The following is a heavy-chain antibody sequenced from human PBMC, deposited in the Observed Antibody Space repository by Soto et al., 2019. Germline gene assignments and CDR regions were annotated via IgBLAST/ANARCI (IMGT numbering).Heavy chain of an antibody. CDR3: WGAGPGG. V-gene: IGHV3-7*03. Sequence: EVHLVESGGGLVQPGGSLRLSCAASGFTFSNYWMNWVRQAPGKGLEWVANIKRDGSEKYYVDSVKGRFTISRDNAKNSLSLQMNSLRAEDTDVYYCWGAGPGGWGQGTLVTVSS. J-gene: IGHJ4*02. CDR1: GFTFSNYW. D-gene: IGHD3-16*01. CDR2: IKRDGSEK.